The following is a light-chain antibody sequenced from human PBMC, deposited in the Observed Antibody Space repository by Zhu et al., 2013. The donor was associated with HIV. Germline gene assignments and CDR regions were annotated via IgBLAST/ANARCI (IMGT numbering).Light chain of an antibody. Sequence: QSALTQPASVSGSPGQSITISCTGTTSDIGGYNYVSWYQHHPGKGPKLIISDVSNRPSGVSNRFSGSKSDNTASLTISGLQAEDEADYYCSSYTSSNTHVFGTGTKVTVL. CDR2: DVS. CDR3: SSYTSSNTHV. V-gene: IGLV2-14*03. J-gene: IGLJ1*01. CDR1: TSDIGGYNY.